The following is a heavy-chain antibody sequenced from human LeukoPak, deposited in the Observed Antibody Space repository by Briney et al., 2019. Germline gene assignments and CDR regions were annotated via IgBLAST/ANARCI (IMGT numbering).Heavy chain of an antibody. J-gene: IGHJ4*02. CDR1: GGTFSSYA. V-gene: IGHV1-69*06. Sequence: SVKVSCKASGGTFSSYAISWVRQAPGQGLEWMGGIVPIFGTANYAQKFQGRVTITADKSTSTAYMELSSLRSEDTAVYYCARDSRAYYDSSDSNNWGQGTLVTVSS. CDR3: ARDSRAYYDSSDSNN. D-gene: IGHD3-22*01. CDR2: IVPIFGTA.